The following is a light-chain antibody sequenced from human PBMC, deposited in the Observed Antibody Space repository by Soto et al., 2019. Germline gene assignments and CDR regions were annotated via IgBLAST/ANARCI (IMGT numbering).Light chain of an antibody. CDR1: WYNIGKNL. J-gene: IGLJ3*02. V-gene: IGLV1-47*01. CDR2: MTN. Sequence: QSVLTQPPSASGTPGQTVTISCSGGWYNIGKNLGYWDQQFPGTAPKLLIYMTNQRPSGVPDRFSGSKSVSSASLAVSGLRSEDEAVYYCAAWDDSLRAWVFGGGTKLTVL. CDR3: AAWDDSLRAWV.